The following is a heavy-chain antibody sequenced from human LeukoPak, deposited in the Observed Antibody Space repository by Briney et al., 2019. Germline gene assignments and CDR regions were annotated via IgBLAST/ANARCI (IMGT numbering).Heavy chain of an antibody. Sequence: GASVKVSCKASGGTFSSYAISWVRQAPGQGLEWVGRIIPILGIANYAQKFQGRVTITADKSTSTAYVELSSLRSEDTAVYYCARDSSGYYYVASWFDPWGQGTLVTVSS. D-gene: IGHD3-22*01. V-gene: IGHV1-69*04. J-gene: IGHJ5*02. CDR2: IIPILGIA. CDR3: ARDSSGYYYVASWFDP. CDR1: GGTFSSYA.